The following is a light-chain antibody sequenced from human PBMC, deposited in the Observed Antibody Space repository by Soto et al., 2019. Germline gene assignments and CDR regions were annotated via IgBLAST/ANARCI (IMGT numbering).Light chain of an antibody. J-gene: IGKJ5*01. CDR3: QHLNTYPIT. Sequence: DIVLTQSPATMSLSPGERATLSCRASQSVGTYLAWYQQKPGQAPRLVIYNTSKRATGIPARFSGSGSGTEFTLTISSLQPEDFATYYCQHLNTYPITFGPGTRLEIK. CDR1: QSVGTY. CDR2: NTS. V-gene: IGKV3-11*01.